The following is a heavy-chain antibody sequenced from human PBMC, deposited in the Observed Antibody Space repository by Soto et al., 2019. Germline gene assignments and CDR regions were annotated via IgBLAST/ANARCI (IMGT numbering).Heavy chain of an antibody. CDR2: ISAYNGNT. CDR1: GYTFTSYG. V-gene: IGHV1-18*01. Sequence: QVQLVQSGAEVKKPGASVKVSCKASGYTFTSYGISWVRQAPGQGLEWMGWISAYNGNTNYAQKLQRPVTMTTDTSHRTAYMDVRSPRSDDTAVYYCARDLPPLPTVVTSFAYWGQGTLVTVSS. D-gene: IGHD4-17*01. J-gene: IGHJ4*02. CDR3: ARDLPPLPTVVTSFAY.